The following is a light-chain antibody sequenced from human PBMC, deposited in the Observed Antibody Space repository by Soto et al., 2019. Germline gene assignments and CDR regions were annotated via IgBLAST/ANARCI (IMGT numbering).Light chain of an antibody. CDR1: SSDVGSYNL. V-gene: IGLV2-23*01. J-gene: IGLJ1*01. CDR2: EGS. Sequence: QSVLTHPASVSGSPGLSITISCTGTSSDVGSYNLVSWYQQHPGKAPKLMIYEGSKRPSGVSNRFSGSKSGNTASLTISGLQAEDDADYYCCSYAGSSTSLVFGTGTKVTVL. CDR3: CSYAGSSTSLV.